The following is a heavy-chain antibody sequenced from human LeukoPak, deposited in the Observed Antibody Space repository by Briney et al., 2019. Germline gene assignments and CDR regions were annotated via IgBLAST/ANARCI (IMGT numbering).Heavy chain of an antibody. CDR1: GFTFSSYA. J-gene: IGHJ6*02. CDR3: AKAYYDFWSGPPDYYYYGMDV. CDR2: ISGIGGST. D-gene: IGHD3-3*01. Sequence: PGGSLRLSCAASGFTFSSYAMSWVRQAPGKGLEWVSAISGIGGSTYYADSVKGRFTISRDNSKNTLYLQMNSLRAEDTAVYYCAKAYYDFWSGPPDYYYYGMDVWGQGTTVTVSS. V-gene: IGHV3-23*01.